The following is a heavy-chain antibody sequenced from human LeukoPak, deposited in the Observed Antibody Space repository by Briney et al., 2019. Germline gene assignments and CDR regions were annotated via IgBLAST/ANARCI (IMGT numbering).Heavy chain of an antibody. Sequence: PGGSLRLSCAASGFTFDDYAMHWVRQAPGKGLDWVSLISWDGGSTYYADSVKGRFTISRDNSKNSLYLQMNSLRAEDTALYYCAKDSEGGTYYFDYWGQGTLVTVSS. CDR1: GFTFDDYA. V-gene: IGHV3-43D*04. J-gene: IGHJ4*02. D-gene: IGHD1-1*01. CDR2: ISWDGGST. CDR3: AKDSEGGTYYFDY.